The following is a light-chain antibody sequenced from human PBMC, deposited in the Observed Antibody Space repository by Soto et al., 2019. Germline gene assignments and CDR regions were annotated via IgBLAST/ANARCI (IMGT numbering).Light chain of an antibody. CDR1: QSINSE. J-gene: IGKJ2*01. CDR3: QQGHNWPLT. CDR2: GAS. V-gene: IGKV3-15*01. Sequence: EIVMTQSPATLSLSPGESAALSWRASQSINSELAWYQQKPGQPPRLLIYGASTRATGVPARFTDSESGSEFTLTISGLQSEDFAVYYCQQGHNWPLTFGQGTRLEI.